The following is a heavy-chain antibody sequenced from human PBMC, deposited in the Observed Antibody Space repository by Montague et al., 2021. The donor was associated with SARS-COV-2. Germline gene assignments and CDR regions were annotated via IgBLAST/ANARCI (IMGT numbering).Heavy chain of an antibody. J-gene: IGHJ4*02. CDR3: VRCTSTGSGSYYIFDS. V-gene: IGHV4-4*02. CDR2: IYHDGST. CDR1: GGGSISSSHW. D-gene: IGHD1-26*01. Sequence: SETLSLTCTVSGGGSISSSHWWSWVRQPPGKGLEWIGEIYHDGSTNYNPSLKSRLTISVDKSKNQFSLKLNSVTAADTAVYYCVRCTSTGSGSYYIFDSWGQGTLVTVSS.